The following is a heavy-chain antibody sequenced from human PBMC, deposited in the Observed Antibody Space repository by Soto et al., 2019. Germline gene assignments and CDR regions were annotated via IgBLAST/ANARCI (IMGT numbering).Heavy chain of an antibody. D-gene: IGHD1-1*01. CDR2: IKSRTAGGRI. Sequence: PGGSLRLSCITSGFSFDNAWMSWVRQTPGKGLEWDGRIKSRTAGGRIEYAAPVKGRFIISRDDSKNTLYLQMNSLKIEDTAVYYCNSGIGDTWYTVNFDYRGQGAMGTVSS. CDR3: NSGIGDTWYTVNFDY. V-gene: IGHV3-15*01. J-gene: IGHJ4*02. CDR1: GFSFDNAW.